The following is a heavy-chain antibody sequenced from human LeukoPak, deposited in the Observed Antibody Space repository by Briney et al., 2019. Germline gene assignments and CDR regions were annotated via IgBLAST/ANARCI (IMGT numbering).Heavy chain of an antibody. CDR2: STSSNNM. J-gene: IGHJ5*02. V-gene: IGHV3-48*02. CDR3: ARGGRLYSSSWYWFDP. Sequence: GGSLRLSCAASGFTFSSYSMNWVRQAPGKGLEWVSCSTSSNNMYYADSVKGRFTISRDNAKNSLYLQMNSLRDEDTAAHYCARGGRLYSSSWYWFDPWGQGTLVTVSS. CDR1: GFTFSSYS. D-gene: IGHD6-13*01.